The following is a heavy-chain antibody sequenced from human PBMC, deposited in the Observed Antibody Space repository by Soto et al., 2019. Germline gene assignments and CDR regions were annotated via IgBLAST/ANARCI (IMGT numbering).Heavy chain of an antibody. CDR2: ISVYNGNT. V-gene: IGHV1-18*01. D-gene: IGHD3-22*01. CDR3: SRAVQYYDASGYAD. CDR1: GYSFATSG. Sequence: QVKLVQSGTEVKKPGASIKVSCKASGYSFATSGMTWVRQAHGQGLEWIGWISVYNGNTNYDQNLQDRVTMTTDTSKNTAYLEVRNLRSDDTAVYYCSRAVQYYDASGYADWGQGTLVNVSS. J-gene: IGHJ4*02.